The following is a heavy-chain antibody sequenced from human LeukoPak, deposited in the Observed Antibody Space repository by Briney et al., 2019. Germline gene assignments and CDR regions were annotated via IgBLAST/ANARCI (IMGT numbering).Heavy chain of an antibody. CDR2: IYSGGST. CDR3: ARGRVGPYPGTYC. V-gene: IGHV3-66*01. D-gene: IGHD1-26*01. CDR1: GFTVSNNY. Sequence: GGSLRLSCAASGFTVSNNYMSWVRQAPGKGLEWVSVIYSGGSTYYADSVKGRFTISSDNSKNTLYLQMNSLRAEDTAVYYCARGRVGPYPGTYCWGQGTLVTVSS. J-gene: IGHJ4*02.